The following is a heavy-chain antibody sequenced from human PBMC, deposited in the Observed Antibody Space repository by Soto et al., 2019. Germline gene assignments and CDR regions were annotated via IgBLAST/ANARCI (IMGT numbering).Heavy chain of an antibody. J-gene: IGHJ6*02. CDR2: ISYDGSNK. Sequence: PGGSLRLSCAASGFTFSSYGMHWVRQAPGKGLEWVAVISYDGSNKYYADSVKGRFTISRDNSKNTLYLQMNSLRAEDTAVYYCATGGATYNWNYGGFYYYGMDVWGQGTTVTVSS. V-gene: IGHV3-30*03. D-gene: IGHD1-7*01. CDR1: GFTFSSYG. CDR3: ATGGATYNWNYGGFYYYGMDV.